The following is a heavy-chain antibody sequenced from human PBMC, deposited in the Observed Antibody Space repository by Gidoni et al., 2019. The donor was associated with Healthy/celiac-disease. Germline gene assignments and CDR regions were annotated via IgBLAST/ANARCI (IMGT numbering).Heavy chain of an antibody. J-gene: IGHJ5*02. V-gene: IGHV4-39*01. CDR3: ARHDSSGYYPNWFDP. D-gene: IGHD3-22*01. CDR1: GGSIRSSSYY. CDR2: IYYSGST. Sequence: QLQLQESGPGLVKPSETLSLTCPVSGGSIRSSSYYWGWIRQPPGKGLEWIGSIYYSGSTYYNPSLKSRVTISVDTSKNQFSLKLSSVTAADTAVYYCARHDSSGYYPNWFDPWGQGTLVTVSS.